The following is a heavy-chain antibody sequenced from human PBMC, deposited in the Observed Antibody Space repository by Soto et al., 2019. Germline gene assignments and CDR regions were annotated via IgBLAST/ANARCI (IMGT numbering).Heavy chain of an antibody. D-gene: IGHD2-15*01. CDR3: TRRHCSGGGCYSDFDY. V-gene: IGHV3-73*01. Sequence: ESGGGLVQPGGSLKLSCIASGFAFSGFDIHWDRQASGEGLEWVGRIKTKADSYATAFAASVKGRFTISRDDSKNTAYLEMNSLKTEDTAVYYCTRRHCSGGGCYSDFDYWGQGTLVTVSS. CDR2: IKTKADSYAT. J-gene: IGHJ4*02. CDR1: GFAFSGFD.